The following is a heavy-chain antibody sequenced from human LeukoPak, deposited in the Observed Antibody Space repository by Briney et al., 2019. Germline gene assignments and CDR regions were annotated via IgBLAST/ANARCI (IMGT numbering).Heavy chain of an antibody. V-gene: IGHV1-18*01. CDR2: ISAYNGNT. CDR3: ARDWGAYYYDSSGYPPDY. Sequence: AASVKVSCKASGYTFTSYGISWVRQAPGQGLEWMGWISAYNGNTNYAQKLQGRVTMTTDTSTSTAYMELRSLRSDDTAVYYCARDWGAYYYDSSGYPPDYWGQGTLVTVSS. J-gene: IGHJ4*02. D-gene: IGHD3-22*01. CDR1: GYTFTSYG.